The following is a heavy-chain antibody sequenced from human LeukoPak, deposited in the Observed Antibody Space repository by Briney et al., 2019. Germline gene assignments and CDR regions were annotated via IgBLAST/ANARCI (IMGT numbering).Heavy chain of an antibody. V-gene: IGHV4-59*01. Sequence: SETLSLTCTVSGDPIRSSYWSWIRQPPGKGLEWIGYIYYTGTPTYNPSLKSRVTISVDTSKNQFSLKLSSVTAADTAVYYCARVEDGKQPKGKGAFDIWGQGTMVTVSS. CDR1: GDPIRSSY. CDR3: ARVEDGKQPKGKGAFDI. D-gene: IGHD5-24*01. J-gene: IGHJ3*02. CDR2: IYYTGTP.